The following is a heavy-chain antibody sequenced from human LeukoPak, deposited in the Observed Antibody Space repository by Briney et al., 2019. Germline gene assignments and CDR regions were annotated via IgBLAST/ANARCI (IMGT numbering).Heavy chain of an antibody. J-gene: IGHJ6*03. D-gene: IGHD3-16*01. CDR2: IYTSGST. CDR1: GGSISSGSYY. Sequence: TLSLTCTVSGGSISSGSYYWSWIRQPAGKGLEWIGRIYTSGSTNYNPSLKSRVTISVDTSKNQFSLKLSSVTAADTAVYYCARVWGYYYMDVWGKGTTVTVSS. CDR3: ARVWGYYYMDV. V-gene: IGHV4-61*02.